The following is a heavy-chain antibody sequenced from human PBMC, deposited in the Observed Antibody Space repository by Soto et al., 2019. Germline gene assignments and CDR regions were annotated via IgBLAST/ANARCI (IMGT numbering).Heavy chain of an antibody. Sequence: SQTLPLPYTVSGGSISSSSYFWRCIRQPPGKGLEWIGFNYYSGTTYYSPSLKSRVTISVDTSNNQFSLTLDSVTAADTAVYYCARRMYSGYQYFDKWGEGILVTGSS. CDR3: ARRMYSGYQYFDK. D-gene: IGHD3-22*01. V-gene: IGHV4-39*01. CDR2: NYYSGTT. J-gene: IGHJ4*02. CDR1: GGSISSSSYF.